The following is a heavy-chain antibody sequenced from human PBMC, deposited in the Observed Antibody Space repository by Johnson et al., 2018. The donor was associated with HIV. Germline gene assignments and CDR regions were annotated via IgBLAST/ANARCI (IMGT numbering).Heavy chain of an antibody. V-gene: IGHV3-9*01. CDR3: ARQHYYGSGSYPGAFDI. Sequence: VQLVESGGGLVQPGGSLRLSCAASGFTVSSNYMSWVRQAPGKGLEWVSGISWNSGSIGYADSVKGRFTISRDNAKNSLYLQMNSLRAEDTAMYYCARQHYYGSGSYPGAFDIWGQGTMVTVSS. D-gene: IGHD3-10*01. CDR2: ISWNSGSI. J-gene: IGHJ3*02. CDR1: GFTVSSNY.